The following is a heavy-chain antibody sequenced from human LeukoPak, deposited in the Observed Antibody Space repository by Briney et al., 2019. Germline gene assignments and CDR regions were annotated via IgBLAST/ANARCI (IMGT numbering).Heavy chain of an antibody. CDR1: GFTFSSYW. Sequence: TGGSLRLSCAASGFTFSSYWMSWVRQAPGKGLEWVANIKQDGSEKYYVDSVKGRFTISRDNAKNSLYLQMNSLRAEDTAVYYCARDGGLAAAGSFWYFDLWGRGTLVTVSS. J-gene: IGHJ2*01. D-gene: IGHD6-13*01. CDR3: ARDGGLAAAGSFWYFDL. V-gene: IGHV3-7*01. CDR2: IKQDGSEK.